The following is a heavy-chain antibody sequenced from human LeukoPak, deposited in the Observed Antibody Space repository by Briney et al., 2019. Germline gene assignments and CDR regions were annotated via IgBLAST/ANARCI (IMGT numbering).Heavy chain of an antibody. Sequence: SETLSLTCTVSGGSISSYYWSWIRQPPGKGLEWIGYIYYSGSTNYNPSLKSRVTISVDTSKNQSSLKLSSVTAADTAVYYCARTRNGRYFDLWGRGTLVTVSS. CDR1: GGSISSYY. V-gene: IGHV4-59*01. CDR3: ARTRNGRYFDL. D-gene: IGHD1-1*01. CDR2: IYYSGST. J-gene: IGHJ2*01.